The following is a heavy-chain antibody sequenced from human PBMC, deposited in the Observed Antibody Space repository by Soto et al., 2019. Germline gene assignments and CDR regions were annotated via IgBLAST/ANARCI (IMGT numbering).Heavy chain of an antibody. Sequence: ETLSLTCTVSGGSISSSSYYWGWIRQPPGKGLEWIGSIYYSGSTYYNPSLKSRVTISVDTSKNQFSLKLSSVTAADTAVYYCASVPYSSSWFSPRGYYYMDVWGKGTTVTVSS. CDR2: IYYSGST. J-gene: IGHJ6*03. CDR1: GGSISSSSYY. V-gene: IGHV4-39*01. CDR3: ASVPYSSSWFSPRGYYYMDV. D-gene: IGHD6-13*01.